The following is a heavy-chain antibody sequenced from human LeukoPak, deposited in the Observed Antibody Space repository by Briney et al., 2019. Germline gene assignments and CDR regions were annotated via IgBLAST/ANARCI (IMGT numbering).Heavy chain of an antibody. CDR3: ARVRGTRYDSSGYYSDY. Sequence: GGSLRLSCAASGFTFDDYGMSWVRQAPGKGLEWVSGINWNGGSTGYADSVKGRFTISRDNAKNSLYLQMNSLRAEDTAVYYCARVRGTRYDSSGYYSDYWGQGTLVTVSS. CDR1: GFTFDDYG. CDR2: INWNGGST. D-gene: IGHD3-22*01. J-gene: IGHJ4*02. V-gene: IGHV3-20*04.